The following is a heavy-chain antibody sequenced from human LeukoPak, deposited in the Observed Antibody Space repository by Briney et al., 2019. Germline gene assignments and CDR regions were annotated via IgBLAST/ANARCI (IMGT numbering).Heavy chain of an antibody. V-gene: IGHV1-2*02. J-gene: IGHJ5*02. D-gene: IGHD2-2*01. CDR2: INPNGGGT. CDR3: ARDRSGLVVVPAAVNWFDP. CDR1: GYTFTGYY. Sequence: ASVKVSCKASGYTFTGYYMHWVRQAPGQGLEWMGWINPNGGGTNYAQKFQGRVAMTRDTSISTAYMELSRLRSDDTAVYYCARDRSGLVVVPAAVNWFDPWGQGTLVTVSS.